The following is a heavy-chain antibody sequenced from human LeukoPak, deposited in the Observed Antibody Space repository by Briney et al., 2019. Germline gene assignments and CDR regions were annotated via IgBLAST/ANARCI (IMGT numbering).Heavy chain of an antibody. J-gene: IGHJ4*02. Sequence: ASVKVSCKASGYTLTNYGVSWVRQAPGQGLEWVGWISAYNGDTKYAQKFQGRVTMTTDTSTSTAYMEVRSLRSDDTAVYYCARDCPLGGGDCYSIRLLDNWGQGTLVTVSS. CDR3: ARDCPLGGGDCYSIRLLDN. D-gene: IGHD2-21*02. V-gene: IGHV1-18*01. CDR2: ISAYNGDT. CDR1: GYTLTNYG.